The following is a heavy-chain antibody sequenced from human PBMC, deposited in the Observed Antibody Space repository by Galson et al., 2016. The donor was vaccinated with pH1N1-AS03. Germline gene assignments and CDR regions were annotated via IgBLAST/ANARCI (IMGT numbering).Heavy chain of an antibody. J-gene: IGHJ4*02. Sequence: LSLTCEVSGYSIRSDYYWGWIRQPPGKGLEWIGSVHHSGATWHNPSLKSRVTISVDTSKNQFSLRVNPVTVADTAVYYCAAPGGESYSYWGQGKLVTVSS. CDR1: GYSIRSDYY. V-gene: IGHV4-38-2*01. CDR2: VHHSGAT. D-gene: IGHD2-21*01. CDR3: AAPGGESYSY.